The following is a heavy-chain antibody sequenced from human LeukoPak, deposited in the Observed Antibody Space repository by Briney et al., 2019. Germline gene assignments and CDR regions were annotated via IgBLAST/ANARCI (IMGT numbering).Heavy chain of an antibody. J-gene: IGHJ4*02. D-gene: IGHD4-23*01. V-gene: IGHV4-59*01. CDR1: GGSISSYY. CDR3: ARARPGYGGNYYFDY. Sequence: SETLSLTCTVPGGSISSYYWSWIRQPPGKGLEWIGYIYYSGSTNYNPSLKSRVTISVDTSKNQFSLKLSSVTAADTAVYYCARARPGYGGNYYFDYWGQGTLVTVSS. CDR2: IYYSGST.